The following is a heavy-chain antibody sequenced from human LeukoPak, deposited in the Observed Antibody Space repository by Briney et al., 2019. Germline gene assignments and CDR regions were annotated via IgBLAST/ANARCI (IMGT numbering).Heavy chain of an antibody. CDR1: GFTVSNNC. V-gene: IGHV3-53*01. Sequence: QAGGSLRLSCAASGFTVSNNCMIWVRQAPGKGLEWVSLIYSNGVTNYAGSVKGRFTISRDSSKNTLYLQMNSVRAEDTAVYYCARGVLRFLEWPHSGFDYWGQGTLVTVSS. CDR3: ARGVLRFLEWPHSGFDY. CDR2: IYSNGVT. D-gene: IGHD3-3*01. J-gene: IGHJ4*02.